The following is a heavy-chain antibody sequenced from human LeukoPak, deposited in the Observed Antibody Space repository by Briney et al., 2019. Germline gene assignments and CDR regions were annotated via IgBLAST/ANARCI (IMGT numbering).Heavy chain of an antibody. CDR2: ISSSGSTI. Sequence: GGSLRLSCAASGFTFSDYYMSWIRQAPGKGLEWVSYISSSGSTIYYADSVKGRFTISRDNAKNSLYLQMNSLRAEDTAVYYCARERSELRFLEWFWYMDVWGQGTTVTVSS. V-gene: IGHV3-11*01. CDR1: GFTFSDYY. CDR3: ARERSELRFLEWFWYMDV. D-gene: IGHD3-3*01. J-gene: IGHJ6*02.